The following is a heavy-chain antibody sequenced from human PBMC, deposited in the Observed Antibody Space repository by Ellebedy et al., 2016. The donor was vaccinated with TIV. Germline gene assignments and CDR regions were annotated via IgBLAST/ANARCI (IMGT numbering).Heavy chain of an antibody. J-gene: IGHJ4*02. CDR1: GESFSGYY. V-gene: IGHV4-34*01. CDR3: ARGREQWHRFDY. CDR2: INHSGST. D-gene: IGHD6-19*01. Sequence: GSLRLXXAVYGESFSGYYWSWIRQPPGKGLEWIGEINHSGSTNYNPSLKSRVIISVDTSKSQFSLKLSSVTAADMAVYYCARGREQWHRFDYWGQGTLVTVSS.